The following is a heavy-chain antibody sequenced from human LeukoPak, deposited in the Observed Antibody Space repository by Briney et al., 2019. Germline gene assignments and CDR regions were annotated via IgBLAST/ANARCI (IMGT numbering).Heavy chain of an antibody. D-gene: IGHD1-1*01. CDR3: ARDFRGRPRDDSYFDF. CDR2: MWYDGSQE. J-gene: IGHJ4*02. V-gene: IGHV3-33*01. Sequence: PGGSLRLSCAASGFSFSRYGMHWVRQAPGKGLEWVAVMWYDGSQEYYADSVKGRFTISRDNSRNTLYLQMNSLRAEDTAVFYCARDFRGRPRDDSYFDFWGQGTLVTVSS. CDR1: GFSFSRYG.